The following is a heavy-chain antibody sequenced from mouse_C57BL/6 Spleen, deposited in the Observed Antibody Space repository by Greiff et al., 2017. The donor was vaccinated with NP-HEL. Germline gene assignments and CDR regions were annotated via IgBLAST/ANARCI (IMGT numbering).Heavy chain of an antibody. V-gene: IGHV5-17*01. CDR2: ISSGSSTI. Sequence: EVQVVESGGGLVKPGGSLKLSCAASGFTFSDYGMHWVRQAPEKGLEWVAYISSGSSTIYYADTVKGRFTLSRDNAKNTLFLQMTSLRSEDTAMYYCARTTVADYYAMDYWGQGTSVTVSS. J-gene: IGHJ4*01. D-gene: IGHD1-1*01. CDR3: ARTTVADYYAMDY. CDR1: GFTFSDYG.